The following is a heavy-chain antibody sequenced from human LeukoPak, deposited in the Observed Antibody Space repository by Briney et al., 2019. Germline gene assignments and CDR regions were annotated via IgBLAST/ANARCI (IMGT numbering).Heavy chain of an antibody. CDR1: GGSIRSYY. J-gene: IGHJ4*02. CDR2: ISYSGST. Sequence: SETLSLTCSVSGGSIRSYYWSWIRQPPGKGLEWIGYISYSGSTIYNPSLKRRVTISVDTSKNQFSLKLSSVTAADTAVYYCARGSGYDPFPDYWGQGILVTVSS. V-gene: IGHV4-59*01. D-gene: IGHD5-12*01. CDR3: ARGSGYDPFPDY.